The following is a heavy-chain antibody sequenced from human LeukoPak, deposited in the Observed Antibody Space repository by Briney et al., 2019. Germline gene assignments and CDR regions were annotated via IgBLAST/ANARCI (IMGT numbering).Heavy chain of an antibody. D-gene: IGHD3/OR15-3a*01. CDR2: ISGSGGST. CDR3: ARDSGFSGTQRGEY. CDR1: EFSVGSNY. V-gene: IGHV3-23*01. Sequence: GGSLRLSCAASEFSVGSNYMTWVRQAPGKGLEWVSAISGSGGSTYYADSVKGRFTISRDNSKNTLYLQMNSLRSEDTAVYFCARDSGFSGTQRGEYWGHGTLVTVSS. J-gene: IGHJ4*01.